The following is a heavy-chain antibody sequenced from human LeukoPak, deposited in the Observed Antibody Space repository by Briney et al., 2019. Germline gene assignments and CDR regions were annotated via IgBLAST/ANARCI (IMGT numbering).Heavy chain of an antibody. CDR3: ARYYGSGSVGGFDY. Sequence: GGSLRLSCAASGFTFSNYGIHWVRQAPGKGLEWVAVIWYDGSNEYYTDSVKGRFTISRDNSKNTLSLQMNSLRAEDTAVYYCARYYGSGSVGGFDYWGQGTLVTVSS. V-gene: IGHV3-33*01. CDR2: IWYDGSNE. D-gene: IGHD3-10*01. CDR1: GFTFSNYG. J-gene: IGHJ4*02.